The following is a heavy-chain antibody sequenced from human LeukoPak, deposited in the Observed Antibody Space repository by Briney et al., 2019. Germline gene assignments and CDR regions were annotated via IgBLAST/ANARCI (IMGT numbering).Heavy chain of an antibody. D-gene: IGHD2-15*01. CDR1: GYTFTSHG. J-gene: IGHJ4*02. CDR3: ARVELGYCSGGSCENFDY. Sequence: ASVKVSCKASGYTFTSHGISWVRQAPGQGLEWMGWISAYNGNTNYAQKLQGRVTMTTDTSTSTAYMELRSLRSDDTAVYYCARVELGYCSGGSCENFDYWGQGTLVTVSS. V-gene: IGHV1-18*01. CDR2: ISAYNGNT.